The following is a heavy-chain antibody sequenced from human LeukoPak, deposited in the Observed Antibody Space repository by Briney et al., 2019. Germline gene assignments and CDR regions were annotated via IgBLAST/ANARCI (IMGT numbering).Heavy chain of an antibody. CDR3: AKANWGSGY. D-gene: IGHD7-27*01. CDR2: ITVSGGST. Sequence: GGSLRLSCAASGFTFSSYAMSWVRQAPGKGLEWVSTITVSGGSTYYADPVKGRFTISRDNSKNTLDLQMNSLRAEDTAVYYCAKANWGSGYWGQGTLVTVSS. V-gene: IGHV3-23*01. J-gene: IGHJ4*02. CDR1: GFTFSSYA.